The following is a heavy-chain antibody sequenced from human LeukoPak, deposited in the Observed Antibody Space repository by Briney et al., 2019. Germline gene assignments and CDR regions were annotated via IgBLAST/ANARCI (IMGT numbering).Heavy chain of an antibody. CDR1: GHTFTGYS. CDR3: ASATGVEVAGTTYYYFYYMNV. J-gene: IGHJ6*03. CDR2: INPDSGGT. D-gene: IGHD6-19*01. V-gene: IGHV1-2*02. Sequence: ASVKVSCKASGHTFTGYSIQWVRRAPGQGLEWMGWINPDSGGTNYAQNFQGRVTLTRDTSNSTAYMELSRLRSDDTAVYYCASATGVEVAGTTYYYFYYMNVWGEGTAVTVSS.